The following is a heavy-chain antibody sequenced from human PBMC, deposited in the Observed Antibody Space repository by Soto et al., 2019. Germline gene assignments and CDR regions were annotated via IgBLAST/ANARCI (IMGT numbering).Heavy chain of an antibody. CDR3: VKDKKYDILSAWDALDI. Sequence: GGSLRLSCEGSEFTVSGHAMTWIRQAPGKGPEWVSTITADGGTYYADPVKGRFTISRDNSKNTLHLQMNSLRAEDTAIYYCVKDKKYDILSAWDALDIWGQGTMVTVS. CDR1: EFTVSGHA. J-gene: IGHJ3*02. CDR2: ITADGGT. D-gene: IGHD3-9*01. V-gene: IGHV3-23*01.